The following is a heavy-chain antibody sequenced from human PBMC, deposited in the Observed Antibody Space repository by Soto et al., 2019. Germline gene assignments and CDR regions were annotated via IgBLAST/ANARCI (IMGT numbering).Heavy chain of an antibody. D-gene: IGHD5-18*01. J-gene: IGHJ3*02. CDR3: EKDRSYGYLGAFDI. Sequence: GGSLRLSCAASGFTFSSYGMHWVRQAPGKGLEWVAVISYDGSNKYYADSVKGRFTISRDNTKNTLYLQMNSLRAEDTAVYYCEKDRSYGYLGAFDIWGQGTMVTVSS. V-gene: IGHV3-30*18. CDR2: ISYDGSNK. CDR1: GFTFSSYG.